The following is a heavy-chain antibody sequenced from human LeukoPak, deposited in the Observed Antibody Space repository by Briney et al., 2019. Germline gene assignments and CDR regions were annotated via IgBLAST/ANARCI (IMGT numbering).Heavy chain of an antibody. V-gene: IGHV3-30*02. J-gene: IGHJ4*02. Sequence: GGSLRLSCAASGFTFSSYAMSWVRQAPGKGLEWVAFIRYDGSNKYYADSVKGRFTISRDNSKNTLYLQMNSLRAEDTAVYYCAKDRPVTLDYWGQGTLVTVSS. CDR1: GFTFSSYA. CDR2: IRYDGSNK. CDR3: AKDRPVTLDY. D-gene: IGHD5-18*01.